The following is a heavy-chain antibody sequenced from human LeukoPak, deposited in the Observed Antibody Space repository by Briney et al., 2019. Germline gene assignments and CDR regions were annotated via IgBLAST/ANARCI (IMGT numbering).Heavy chain of an antibody. CDR1: GYTFTSYG. CDR3: AALIMITFGGVTPSDYFDY. D-gene: IGHD3-16*01. V-gene: IGHV1-18*01. CDR2: ISAYNGNT. J-gene: IGHJ4*02. Sequence: GASVKVSCKASGYTFTSYGISWVRQAPGQGLEWVGWISAYNGNTNYAQKLQGRVTMTTDKSTSTAYMELRSLRSDDTAVYYCAALIMITFGGVTPSDYFDYWGQGTLVTVSS.